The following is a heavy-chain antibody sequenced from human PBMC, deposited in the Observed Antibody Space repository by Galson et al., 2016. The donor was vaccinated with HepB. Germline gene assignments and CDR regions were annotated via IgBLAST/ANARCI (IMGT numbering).Heavy chain of an antibody. CDR1: GFTFSTYW. D-gene: IGHD3-22*01. CDR3: ASAGGPVYYHDRSGYST. Sequence: SLRLSCAASGFTFSTYWMSWVRQAPGKGLEWVANIKEDGSEKYYVDSVKGRFTTSRDNAKNSLYLQMNSLRAEYTAVYYCASAGGPVYYHDRSGYSTWGQGTLVTVSS. J-gene: IGHJ5*02. CDR2: IKEDGSEK. V-gene: IGHV3-7*01.